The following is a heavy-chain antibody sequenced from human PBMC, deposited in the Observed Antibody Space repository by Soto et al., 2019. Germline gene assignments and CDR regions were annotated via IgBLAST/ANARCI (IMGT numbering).Heavy chain of an antibody. Sequence: GASVKVSCKASGYTFTSYGISWVRQAPGQGLEWMGWISAYNGKTNYAQKLQGRVTMTTDTSTSTAYLELRSLRSDDTAVYYCARDRNPNYDFWSGYYWWFDPWGQGTLVTVSS. J-gene: IGHJ5*02. V-gene: IGHV1-18*01. CDR3: ARDRNPNYDFWSGYYWWFDP. CDR1: GYTFTSYG. CDR2: ISAYNGKT. D-gene: IGHD3-3*01.